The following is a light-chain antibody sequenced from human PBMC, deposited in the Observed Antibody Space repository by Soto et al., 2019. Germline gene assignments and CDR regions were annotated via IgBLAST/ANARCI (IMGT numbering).Light chain of an antibody. Sequence: EIVLTQSPATLSLSPGERATLSCRASQSVSSSYLAWYQQKPGQAPRLLIYGASSRATGIPDRFSGSGSGTDFTITISRLAPEDFAVYYCQQYGSSPFTFGPGTKVDIK. V-gene: IGKV3-20*01. CDR3: QQYGSSPFT. CDR1: QSVSSSY. CDR2: GAS. J-gene: IGKJ3*01.